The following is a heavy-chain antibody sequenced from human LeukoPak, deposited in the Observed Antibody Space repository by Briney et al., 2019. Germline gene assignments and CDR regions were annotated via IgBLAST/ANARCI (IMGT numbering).Heavy chain of an antibody. Sequence: SETLSLTCAIYGGSFSGYYWSWIRQPPGKGLEWIGELSHRGGTNYNPSLKSRVTISVDTSKNQFSLKLSSVTAADTAVYYCASLITRLVRGVISPFDYWGQGTLVTVSS. D-gene: IGHD3-10*01. V-gene: IGHV4-34*01. CDR3: ASLITRLVRGVISPFDY. J-gene: IGHJ4*02. CDR1: GGSFSGYY. CDR2: LSHRGGT.